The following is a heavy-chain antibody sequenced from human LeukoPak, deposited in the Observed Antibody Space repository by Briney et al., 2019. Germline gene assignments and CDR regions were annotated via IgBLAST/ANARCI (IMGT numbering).Heavy chain of an antibody. J-gene: IGHJ3*02. Sequence: GGSLRLSCAASGFTFDDYGMTWVRQGPGKGLVWVSRIYSDGSRTNYADSVKGRLTISGDNAKNTLYLQMNSLRAEDTAVYYCARSGRGGAFDIWGQGTMVTVSS. CDR2: IYSDGSRT. V-gene: IGHV3-74*01. D-gene: IGHD1-26*01. CDR3: ARSGRGGAFDI. CDR1: GFTFDDYG.